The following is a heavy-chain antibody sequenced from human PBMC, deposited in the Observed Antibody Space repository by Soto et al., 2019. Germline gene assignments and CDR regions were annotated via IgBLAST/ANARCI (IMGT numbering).Heavy chain of an antibody. V-gene: IGHV4-59*01. J-gene: IGHJ4*02. CDR1: CGTISNFY. D-gene: IGHD2-8*01. CDR3: ARAPMVLSRSYFDS. Sequence: SGTLCRTCTVSCGTISNFYWSWIRQPPGKGLEWIGYISYSGNTNYNPSLKSRVSISVDTSKNQLSLNLTSVTAADTAVYYCARAPMVLSRSYFDSWGQGTPVTVSS. CDR2: ISYSGNT.